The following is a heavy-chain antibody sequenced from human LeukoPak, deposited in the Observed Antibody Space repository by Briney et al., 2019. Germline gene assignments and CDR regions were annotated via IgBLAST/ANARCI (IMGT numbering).Heavy chain of an antibody. CDR3: ARGGRLGYCSSTSCYTDAFDI. V-gene: IGHV1-18*01. J-gene: IGHJ3*02. CDR1: GYTSTSYG. D-gene: IGHD2-2*02. Sequence: ASVKVSCKASGYTSTSYGISWVRQAPGQGLEWMGWISAYNGNTNYAQKLQGRVTMTTDTSTSTAYMELRSLRSDDTAVYYCARGGRLGYCSSTSCYTDAFDIWGQGTMVTVSS. CDR2: ISAYNGNT.